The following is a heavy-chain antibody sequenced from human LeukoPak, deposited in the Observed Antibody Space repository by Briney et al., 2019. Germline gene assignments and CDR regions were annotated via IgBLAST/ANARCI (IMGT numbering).Heavy chain of an antibody. V-gene: IGHV4-39*02. J-gene: IGHJ4*02. Sequence: PSETLSLTCTVSGGSISSSYSYWGWIRQPPGKGLEWIGNIYYSGSTYYNPSLKSRVTISVDTSKNHFSLKLNSVTAADTAVYYCARGLRVLRYFDWSRGEYYFDYWGQGTLVTVSS. CDR3: ARGLRVLRYFDWSRGEYYFDY. D-gene: IGHD3-9*01. CDR1: GGSISSSYSY. CDR2: IYYSGST.